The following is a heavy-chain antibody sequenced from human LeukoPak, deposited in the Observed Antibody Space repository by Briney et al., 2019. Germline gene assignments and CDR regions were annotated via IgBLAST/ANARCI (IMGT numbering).Heavy chain of an antibody. D-gene: IGHD2-21*01. CDR2: INHSGST. J-gene: IGHJ5*01. V-gene: IGHV4-34*01. Sequence: SETLSHTCAVYGGSFNGYFGSWIRQPPGKGLEWIGEINHSGSTNYNPSLKSRVTISVDTSKNQFSLKLSSVTAADTAVYYCARDGRVVGFDPWGQGTLVTVSS. CDR3: ARDGRVVGFDP. CDR1: GGSFNGYF.